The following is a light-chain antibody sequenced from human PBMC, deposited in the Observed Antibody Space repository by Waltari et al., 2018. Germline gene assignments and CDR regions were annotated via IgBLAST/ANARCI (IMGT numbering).Light chain of an antibody. CDR3: HTWGTGGDWV. V-gene: IGLV4-69*02. Sequence: QLVLTQSPSASASLGASVNLTCSLSSGHSNYVIACHQQQPEKGPRYLMKVKSDGSHSKGDGIPERFSGSSSGAERHLTISSLQSEDEADYYCHTWGTGGDWVFGGGTKLTVL. J-gene: IGLJ3*02. CDR2: VKSDGSH. CDR1: SGHSNYV.